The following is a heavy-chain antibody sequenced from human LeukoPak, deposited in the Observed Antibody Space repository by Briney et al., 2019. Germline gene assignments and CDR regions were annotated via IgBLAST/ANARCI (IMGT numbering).Heavy chain of an antibody. Sequence: SETLSLTCTVSGGSISSSSYYWGWIRQPPGKGLEWIGSIYYSGSTYYTPSLKSRVTMSVDTSKNQFSLKLSSVTAADTAVYYCTRMDNPDNWFDPWGQGTLVTVS. CDR2: IYYSGST. CDR3: TRMDNPDNWFDP. CDR1: GGSISSSSYY. V-gene: IGHV4-39*01. D-gene: IGHD1-1*01. J-gene: IGHJ5*02.